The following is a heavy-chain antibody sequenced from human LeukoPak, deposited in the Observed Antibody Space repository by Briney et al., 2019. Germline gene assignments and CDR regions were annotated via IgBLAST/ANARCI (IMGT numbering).Heavy chain of an antibody. CDR1: GGTFSSYA. D-gene: IGHD5-18*01. Sequence: SVKVSCKASGGTFSSYAISWVRQAPGQGLEWMGRIIPIFGIANYAQKFQGRVTITADKSTSTAYMELSSLRSEDTAVYYCATSVDTAMVAYWGQGTLVTVSS. CDR2: IIPIFGIA. CDR3: ATSVDTAMVAY. J-gene: IGHJ4*02. V-gene: IGHV1-69*04.